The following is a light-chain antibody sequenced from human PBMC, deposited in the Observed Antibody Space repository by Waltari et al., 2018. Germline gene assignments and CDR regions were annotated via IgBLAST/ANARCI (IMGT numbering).Light chain of an antibody. CDR1: SSNIGAGYE. J-gene: IGLJ2*01. CDR2: GDT. CDR3: QSYDNSLSGVI. V-gene: IGLV1-40*01. Sequence: QSVLTQPPSVSGAPGQRVTISCPGSSSNIGAGYEVHWYQQLPGKAPKVLIYGDTNRPSGVPDRFSGSKSGTSGSLAITGLQAEDEADYYCQSYDNSLSGVIFGGGTKLTVL.